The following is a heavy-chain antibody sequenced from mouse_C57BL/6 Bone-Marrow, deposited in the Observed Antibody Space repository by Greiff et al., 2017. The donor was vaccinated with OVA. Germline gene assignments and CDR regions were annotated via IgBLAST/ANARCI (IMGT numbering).Heavy chain of an antibody. Sequence: VKLVESGPGLVQPSQSLSITCTVSGFSLTSYGVHWVRQSPGKGLEWLGVIWSGGSTDYNAAFISRLSISKDNSKSQVFFKMNSLQADDTAIYYCARISYDYDEGAFAYWGQGTLVTVSA. V-gene: IGHV2-2*01. J-gene: IGHJ3*01. CDR2: IWSGGST. D-gene: IGHD2-4*01. CDR1: GFSLTSYG. CDR3: ARISYDYDEGAFAY.